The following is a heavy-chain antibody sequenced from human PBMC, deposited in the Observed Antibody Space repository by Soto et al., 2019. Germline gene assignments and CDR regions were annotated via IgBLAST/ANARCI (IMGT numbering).Heavy chain of an antibody. J-gene: IGHJ4*02. CDR1: GFTFSSYG. CDR3: ARDDARSGFDY. Sequence: QVLLVESGGGVVQPGRSLRLSCAASGFTFSSYGMHWVRQTPGKGLEWVAVIAYDGSNKYYEDSVKGRFTISRDNSKNTLYLQMNSLRAEDTAVYYCARDDARSGFDYWGQGTLVTVSS. V-gene: IGHV3-30*03. CDR2: IAYDGSNK. D-gene: IGHD2-8*01.